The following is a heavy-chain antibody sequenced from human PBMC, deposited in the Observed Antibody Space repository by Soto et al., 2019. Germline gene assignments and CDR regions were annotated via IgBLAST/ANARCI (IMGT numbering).Heavy chain of an antibody. V-gene: IGHV1-18*04. Sequence: ASVKVSCKASGYTFTSYGISWVRQAPGQGLEWMGWISAYNGNTNYAQKLQGRVTMTTDTSTSTAYMELRSLRSDDTAVYYCARDPAKLWFGDGGNWFGPWGQGTLVTVSS. CDR3: ARDPAKLWFGDGGNWFGP. D-gene: IGHD3-10*01. CDR1: GYTFTSYG. J-gene: IGHJ5*02. CDR2: ISAYNGNT.